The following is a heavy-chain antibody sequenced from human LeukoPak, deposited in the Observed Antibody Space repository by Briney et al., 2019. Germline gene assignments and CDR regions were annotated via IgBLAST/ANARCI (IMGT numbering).Heavy chain of an antibody. J-gene: IGHJ6*02. Sequence: SETLSLTCTVSGGSVSSGDYYWSWIRQPPGKGLEWIGYIHYSGSTFYNPSLKSRVTISVDTSKNQFSLKLSSVTAADTAVYYCATEVAPSDHYYYYGMDVWGQGTTVTVSS. D-gene: IGHD5-12*01. CDR2: IHYSGST. CDR1: GGSVSSGDYY. CDR3: ATEVAPSDHYYYYGMDV. V-gene: IGHV4-30-4*02.